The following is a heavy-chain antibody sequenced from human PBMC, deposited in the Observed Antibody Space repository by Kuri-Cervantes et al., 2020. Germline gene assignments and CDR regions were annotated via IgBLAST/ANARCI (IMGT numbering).Heavy chain of an antibody. CDR1: GYSFTSYW. D-gene: IGHD6-13*01. J-gene: IGHJ2*01. Sequence: GESLKISCKGSGYSFTSYWIGWVRQMPGKGLEWMGIIYPGDSDTRYSPSFQGQVTISADKSISTAYLQWSSLKASDTAMYYCARHAAYSSSSHWYVDLWGRATLAADSS. V-gene: IGHV5-51*01. CDR3: ARHAAYSSSSHWYVDL. CDR2: IYPGDSDT.